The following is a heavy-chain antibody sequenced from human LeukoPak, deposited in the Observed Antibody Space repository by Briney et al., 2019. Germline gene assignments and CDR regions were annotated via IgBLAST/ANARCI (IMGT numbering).Heavy chain of an antibody. J-gene: IGHJ4*02. CDR3: ARSSYSGSSRAFDY. V-gene: IGHV4-61*02. CDR1: GGSISSGSYY. Sequence: SQTLSLXCTVSGGSISSGSYYWSWIRQPAGRGLEWIGRVYTSGTTNYHPSLKSRVTISVDTSKNQFSLKLSSVTAADTAVYYCARSSYSGSSRAFDYWGQGTLVTVSS. D-gene: IGHD1-26*01. CDR2: VYTSGTT.